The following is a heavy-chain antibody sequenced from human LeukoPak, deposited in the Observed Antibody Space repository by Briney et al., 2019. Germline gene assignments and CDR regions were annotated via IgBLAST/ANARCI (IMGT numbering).Heavy chain of an antibody. CDR1: GFTFNNYG. CDR3: AKDAVTNEVWYFDF. V-gene: IGHV3-30*02. Sequence: GGSLRLSCAASGFTFNNYGMHWVRQAPGKGLEWVAFVYYHGNTKYYAASVKGRFTISRDNSYNTVSLQMNSLRAEDTAVYYCAKDAVTNEVWYFDFWGQGTLVTVSS. CDR2: VYYHGNTK. D-gene: IGHD2-8*01. J-gene: IGHJ4*02.